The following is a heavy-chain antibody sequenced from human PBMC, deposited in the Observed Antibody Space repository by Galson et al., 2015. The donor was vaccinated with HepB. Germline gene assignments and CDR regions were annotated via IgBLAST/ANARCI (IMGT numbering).Heavy chain of an antibody. V-gene: IGHV1-58*01. CDR3: AGEATRGGFDP. Sequence: SVKVSCKASGFTFTNSAVQWVRQARGQRLEWIGWIVVDNGNTNYAQKFQERVTMTRDMSTSTAYMELSSLRSEDTAVYYCAGEATRGGFDPWGQGTLVTVSS. D-gene: IGHD1-26*01. J-gene: IGHJ5*02. CDR2: IVVDNGNT. CDR1: GFTFTNSA.